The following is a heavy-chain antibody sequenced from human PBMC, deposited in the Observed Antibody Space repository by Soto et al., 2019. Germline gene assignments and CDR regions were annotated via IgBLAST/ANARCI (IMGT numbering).Heavy chain of an antibody. J-gene: IGHJ6*02. Sequence: GGSLRLSCAASGFTFSSYAMSWVRQAPGKGLEWVSAISGSGGSTYYADSVKGRFTISRDNSKNTLYLQMNSLRAEDTAVYYCAKYDGYSYGYDYYYGMDVWGQGTTVTVSS. CDR3: AKYDGYSYGYDYYYGMDV. D-gene: IGHD5-18*01. V-gene: IGHV3-23*01. CDR1: GFTFSSYA. CDR2: ISGSGGST.